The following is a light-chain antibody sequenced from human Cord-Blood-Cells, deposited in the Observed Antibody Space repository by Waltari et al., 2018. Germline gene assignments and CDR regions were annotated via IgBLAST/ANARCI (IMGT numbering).Light chain of an antibody. J-gene: IGLJ3*02. Sequence: QSALTQPASVSGSPGQSLTISCTGTSSDVGSFNLVPWYQQHPGKAPKLMIYEGSKRPSGVSNRFSGSKSGNTASLTISGLQAEDEADYYCCSYAGSSNWVFGGGTKLTVL. CDR1: SSDVGSFNL. CDR2: EGS. V-gene: IGLV2-23*01. CDR3: CSYAGSSNWV.